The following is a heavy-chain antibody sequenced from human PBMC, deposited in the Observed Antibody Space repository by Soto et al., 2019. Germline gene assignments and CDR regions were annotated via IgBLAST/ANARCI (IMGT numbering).Heavy chain of an antibody. CDR1: ENTLTELT. D-gene: IGHD1-26*01. CDR2: SAPEQGEP. CDR3: AADRKIVGTIGAFDF. Sequence: QVQLVQSGAEVRKPGASVRVSCKVPENTLTELTIDWLRQAPGKGLEWMGHSAPEQGEPVYPQKFQGRVSMTEDPSTDTAYMELTSLRFEDTAVYSCAADRKIVGTIGAFDFWGQGTLVTVSS. V-gene: IGHV1-24*01. J-gene: IGHJ4*02.